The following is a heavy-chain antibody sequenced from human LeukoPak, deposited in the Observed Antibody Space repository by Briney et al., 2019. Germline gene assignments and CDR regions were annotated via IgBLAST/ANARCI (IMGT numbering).Heavy chain of an antibody. D-gene: IGHD7-27*01. CDR1: GFTFSSYS. CDR2: ISSSSSYI. V-gene: IGHV3-21*01. J-gene: IGHJ4*02. Sequence: TGGSLRLPCAASGFTFSSYSMNWVRQAPGKGLEWVSSISSSSSYIYYADSVKGRFTISRDNAKNSLYLQMNSLRAEDTAVYYCARPTLTWGSGPDYWGQGTLVTVSS. CDR3: ARPTLTWGSGPDY.